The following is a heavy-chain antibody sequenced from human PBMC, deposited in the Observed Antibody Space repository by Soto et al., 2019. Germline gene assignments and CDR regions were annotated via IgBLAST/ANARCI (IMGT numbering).Heavy chain of an antibody. Sequence: GGSLRLSCAASGFTFSDYYMSWIRQAPGKGLEWVSYISSSGSTIYYADSVKGRFTISRDNAKNSLYLQMNSLRAEDTAVYYCARDFEGPAGPWHCTNGVCSGPYYYMDVWGKGTTVTVSS. D-gene: IGHD2-8*01. CDR3: ARDFEGPAGPWHCTNGVCSGPYYYMDV. J-gene: IGHJ6*03. CDR2: ISSSGSTI. V-gene: IGHV3-11*01. CDR1: GFTFSDYY.